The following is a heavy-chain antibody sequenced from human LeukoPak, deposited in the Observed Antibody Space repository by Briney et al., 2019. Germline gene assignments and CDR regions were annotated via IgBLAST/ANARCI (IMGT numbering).Heavy chain of an antibody. CDR3: ASRPTTWGFFDS. J-gene: IGHJ4*02. CDR1: GGSISSSSYY. Sequence: SETLSLTCTVSGGSISSSSYYWGWIRQPPGKGLELIGSIYFSGSTAYSPSIKSRVNISVDTYKNQFSLKLSSVTAADTAVYFCASRPTTWGFFDSWGQGTLVTVSS. V-gene: IGHV4-39*01. D-gene: IGHD4-17*01. CDR2: IYFSGST.